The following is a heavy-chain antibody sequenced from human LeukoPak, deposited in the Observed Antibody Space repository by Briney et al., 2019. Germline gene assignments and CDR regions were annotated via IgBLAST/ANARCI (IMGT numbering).Heavy chain of an antibody. CDR3: ARMLGATDAFDI. Sequence: PSETLSLTCTVSGGSISSGDYYWSWIRQPPGKGLEWIGYIYYSGSTYYNPSLKSRVTISVDTSKNQFSLKLSSVTAADTAVYYCARMLGATDAFDIWGQGTMVTASS. CDR1: GGSISSGDYY. CDR2: IYYSGST. D-gene: IGHD1-26*01. J-gene: IGHJ3*02. V-gene: IGHV4-30-4*01.